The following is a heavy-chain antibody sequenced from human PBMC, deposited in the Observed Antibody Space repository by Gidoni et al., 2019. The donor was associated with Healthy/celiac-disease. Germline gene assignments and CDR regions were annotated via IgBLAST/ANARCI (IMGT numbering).Heavy chain of an antibody. Sequence: QVQLQQWGAGLLKPSETLSLPCAVYGGSFSGYYWSWIRQPPGKGLEWIGEINHSGSTNYNPSLKSRVTISVDTSKNQFSLKLSSVTAADTAVYYCAREAREKSSSWYFFDYWGQGTLVTVSS. D-gene: IGHD6-13*01. V-gene: IGHV4-34*01. CDR2: INHSGST. CDR1: GGSFSGYY. CDR3: AREAREKSSSWYFFDY. J-gene: IGHJ4*02.